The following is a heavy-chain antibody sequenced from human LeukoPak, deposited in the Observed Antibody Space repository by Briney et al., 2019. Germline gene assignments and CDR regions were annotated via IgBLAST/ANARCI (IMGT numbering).Heavy chain of an antibody. Sequence: PGRSLRLSCAASGFTFSSYAMHWVRQAPGKGLEWVAVISYDGSNKYYADSVKGRFTISRDNSKNTLYLQMNSLRAEDTAVYYYARASNPYDFWSGYHGMDVWGQGTTVTVSS. D-gene: IGHD3-3*01. CDR2: ISYDGSNK. V-gene: IGHV3-30-3*01. CDR3: ARASNPYDFWSGYHGMDV. CDR1: GFTFSSYA. J-gene: IGHJ6*02.